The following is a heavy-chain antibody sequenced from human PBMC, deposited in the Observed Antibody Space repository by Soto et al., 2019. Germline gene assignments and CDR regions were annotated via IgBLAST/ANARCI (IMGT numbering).Heavy chain of an antibody. Sequence: SETLSLTCSVSGGFISSYYWSWVRQPPGKGLEWIGYINYSGSTSHNPSLKSRVTISVDKSKNQSSLNLSSVTAADTAMYYCARGGYSSSRYAMDVWGQGTTVTVSS. D-gene: IGHD6-13*01. CDR3: ARGGYSSSRYAMDV. CDR2: INYSGST. J-gene: IGHJ6*02. CDR1: GGFISSYY. V-gene: IGHV4-59*01.